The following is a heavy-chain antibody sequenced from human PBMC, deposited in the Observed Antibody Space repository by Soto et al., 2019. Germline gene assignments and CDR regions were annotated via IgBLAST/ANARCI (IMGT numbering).Heavy chain of an antibody. J-gene: IGHJ4*02. Sequence: VGSLRLSCAASGFAFSTFAMTWVRQAPGKGLEWVAAISVSGNNAYYADSVKGRFTISRDNSQNSVFLQMSSLRADDTAVYYCARDQLRPGILYSLGVLLPEYGLWGQGTLVTVSS. CDR3: ARDQLRPGILYSLGVLLPEYGL. CDR1: GFAFSTFA. V-gene: IGHV3-23*01. D-gene: IGHD3-22*01. CDR2: ISVSGNNA.